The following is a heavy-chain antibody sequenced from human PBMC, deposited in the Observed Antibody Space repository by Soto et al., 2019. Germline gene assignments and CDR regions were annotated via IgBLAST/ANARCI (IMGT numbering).Heavy chain of an antibody. CDR2: IYFDGST. Sequence: QLLLQESGPGLLKPSETLSLTCTVSGGSINSNNYYWAWIRQPPGKGLAWIASIYFDGSTYYNPSLKSRVTISVDTSKNRFSLTLSSVTAADTAVYYCAKVVVAATRHTDFDSWGQGTLVTVSS. V-gene: IGHV4-39*02. D-gene: IGHD2-15*01. CDR1: GGSINSNNYY. CDR3: AKVVVAATRHTDFDS. J-gene: IGHJ4*02.